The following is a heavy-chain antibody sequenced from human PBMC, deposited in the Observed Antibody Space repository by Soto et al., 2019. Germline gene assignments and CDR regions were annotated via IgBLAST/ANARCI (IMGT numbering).Heavy chain of an antibody. CDR2: IDPSDSYT. CDR3: ARLTRGGYSYGLRAHYYYGMDV. Sequence: GESLKIPCKGSGYSFTSYWISWVRQMPGKGLEWMGRIDPSDSYTNYSPSFQGHVTISADKSISTAYLQWSSLKAPDTAMYYCARLTRGGYSYGLRAHYYYGMDVWGQGTTVTVSS. D-gene: IGHD5-18*01. V-gene: IGHV5-10-1*01. CDR1: GYSFTSYW. J-gene: IGHJ6*02.